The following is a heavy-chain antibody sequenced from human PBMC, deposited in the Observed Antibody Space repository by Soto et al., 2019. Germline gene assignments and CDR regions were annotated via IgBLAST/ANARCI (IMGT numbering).Heavy chain of an antibody. Sequence: SETLSLTCTVSGGSVSSGSYSWGWMRQPPGKGLEWIGYVYPSGTTNYNPSLKSRVTISVDTSKSQFSLKLSPVTAADTAVYYCARGGGSYYIAYWGQGTLVTVSS. D-gene: IGHD1-26*01. CDR2: VYPSGTT. CDR1: GGSVSSGSYS. V-gene: IGHV4-61*01. CDR3: ARGGGSYYIAY. J-gene: IGHJ4*02.